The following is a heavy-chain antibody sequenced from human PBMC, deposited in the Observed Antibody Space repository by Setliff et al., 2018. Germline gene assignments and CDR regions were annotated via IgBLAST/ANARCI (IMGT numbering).Heavy chain of an antibody. Sequence: SETLSLTCTVSGGSISVYYWTWFRQPPGKGLEWIGYISSGSTNYNPSLKSRVTISVDPSKNQFSLRVTSVTAADTAVYYCARGVVRGVIRFDYWGQGTLVTVSS. V-gene: IGHV4-59*01. J-gene: IGHJ4*02. CDR2: ISSGST. CDR1: GGSISVYY. D-gene: IGHD3-10*01. CDR3: ARGVVRGVIRFDY.